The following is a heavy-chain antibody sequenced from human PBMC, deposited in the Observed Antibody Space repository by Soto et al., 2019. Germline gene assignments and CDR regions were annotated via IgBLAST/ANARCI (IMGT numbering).Heavy chain of an antibody. CDR2: IYHSGST. J-gene: IGHJ5*02. CDR1: GGSISSSNW. V-gene: IGHV4-4*02. CDR3: ARYSNAAGYYDSSGSFDP. D-gene: IGHD3-22*01. Sequence: PSETLSLTCAVSGGSISSSNWWSWVRQPPGKGLEWIGEIYHSGSTNYNPSLKSRVTISVDKSKNQFSLKLSSVTAADTAVYYCARYSNAAGYYDSSGSFDPWGQGTLVT.